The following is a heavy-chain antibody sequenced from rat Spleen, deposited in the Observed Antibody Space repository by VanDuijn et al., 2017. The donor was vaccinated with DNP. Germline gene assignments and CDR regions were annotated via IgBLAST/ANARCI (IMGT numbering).Heavy chain of an antibody. Sequence: EVQLVESGGGLVQPGRSLKLSCAASGFTFSNYYMAWVRQAPKKGLEWVATISYDGGSTYYGYSVKGRFTISRDNAKSTLYLQMDSLRSEDTATYYCATTTTVATYYFDYWGQGVMVTVSS. V-gene: IGHV5-7*01. CDR3: ATTTTVATYYFDY. CDR2: ISYDGGST. D-gene: IGHD1-3*01. J-gene: IGHJ2*01. CDR1: GFTFSNYY.